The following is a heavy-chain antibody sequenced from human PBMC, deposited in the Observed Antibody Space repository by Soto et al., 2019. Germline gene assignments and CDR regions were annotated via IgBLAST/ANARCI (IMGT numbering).Heavy chain of an antibody. D-gene: IGHD2-15*01. CDR3: ARTPPCGYFDL. CDR1: GGTFSSYT. V-gene: IGHV1-69*02. Sequence: QVQLVQSGAEVKKPGSSVKVSCKASGGTFSSYTISWVRQAPGQGLEWMGRIIPILGIANYAQKFQGRVTITADKSTSTAYMELSSLRSEDTAVYYCARTPPCGYFDLWGRGTLVTVSS. CDR2: IIPILGIA. J-gene: IGHJ2*01.